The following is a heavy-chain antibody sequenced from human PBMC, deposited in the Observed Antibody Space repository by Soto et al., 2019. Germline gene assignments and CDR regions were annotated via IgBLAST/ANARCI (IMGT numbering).Heavy chain of an antibody. V-gene: IGHV3-7*01. CDR1: GFTFSDSW. CDR3: VRRCSSYAS. J-gene: IGHJ5*02. D-gene: IGHD4-4*01. CDR2: IKPAESEK. Sequence: EVQMVESGGGLVQPGGSLRLSCTASGFTFSDSWMTWVRQAPGKGLEWVARIKPAESEKNYADSVNGRFSISRVNAKNTMYLQMDSLRGEDTAVYYCVRRCSSYASWGQGALVTVSS.